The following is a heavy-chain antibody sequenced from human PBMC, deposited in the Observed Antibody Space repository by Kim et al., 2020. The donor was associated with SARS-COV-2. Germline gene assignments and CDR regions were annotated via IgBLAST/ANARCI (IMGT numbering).Heavy chain of an antibody. V-gene: IGHV3-7*03. CDR3: ARGNSSGYDHAFDI. D-gene: IGHD6-25*01. Sequence: GDSVKGRFTISRDTAKNSLYLQVDTLRAEDTAVYYCARGNSSGYDHAFDIWGQGTMITVSS. J-gene: IGHJ3*02.